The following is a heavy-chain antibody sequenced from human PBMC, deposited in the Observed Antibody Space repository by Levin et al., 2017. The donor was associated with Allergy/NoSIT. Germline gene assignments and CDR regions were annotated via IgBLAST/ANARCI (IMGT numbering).Heavy chain of an antibody. CDR2: INPNSGGT. CDR3: ARGGGPTEYSYGASNWFDP. J-gene: IGHJ5*02. CDR1: GYTFTGYY. V-gene: IGHV1-2*02. Sequence: ASVKVSCKASGYTFTGYYMHWVRQAPGQGLEWMGWINPNSGGTNYAQKFQGRVTMTRDTSISTAYMELSRLRSDDTAVYYCARGGGPTEYSYGASNWFDPWGQGTLVTVSS. D-gene: IGHD5-18*01.